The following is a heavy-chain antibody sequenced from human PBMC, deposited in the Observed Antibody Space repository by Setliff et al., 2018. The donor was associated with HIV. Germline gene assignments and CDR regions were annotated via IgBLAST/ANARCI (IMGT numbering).Heavy chain of an antibody. CDR2: IFYDGNT. Sequence: SLTCTGYFWSWIRQPPGKGLEWIGFIFYDGNTYYMPSLKSRVTISVDTSKNQFSLRLTSVTAADTAVYFCARVETTVTSRLDYWGQGTLVTVS. V-gene: IGHV4-30-4*01. D-gene: IGHD4-17*01. CDR1: SLTCTGYF. CDR3: ARVETTVTSRLDY. J-gene: IGHJ4*02.